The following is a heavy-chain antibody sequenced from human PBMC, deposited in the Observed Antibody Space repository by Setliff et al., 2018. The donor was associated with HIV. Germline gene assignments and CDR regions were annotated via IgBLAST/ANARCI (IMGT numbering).Heavy chain of an antibody. D-gene: IGHD2-2*01. J-gene: IGHJ1*01. CDR1: GFNFSNYS. CDR2: ISGSGSGT. CDR3: ASPSPYCTTASCPEYFLH. V-gene: IGHV3-21*01. Sequence: PGGSLRLSCAASGFNFSNYSVNWVRQAPGKGLEWVSGISGSGSGTYYADSVKGRFTISRDNDQNSLHLQMHSLGADDTAIYYCASPSPYCTTASCPEYFLHWGQGTLVTVSS.